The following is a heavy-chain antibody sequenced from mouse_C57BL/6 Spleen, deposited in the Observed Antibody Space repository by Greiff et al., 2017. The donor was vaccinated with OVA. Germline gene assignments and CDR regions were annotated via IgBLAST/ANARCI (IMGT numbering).Heavy chain of an antibody. D-gene: IGHD6-1*01. J-gene: IGHJ4*01. Sequence: EVKLVESGGGLVQPGGSLKLSCAASGFTFSDYYMYWVRQTPEKRLEWVAYISNGGGSTYYPDTVKGRFTISRDNAKNTLYLQMSRLKSEDTAMYYCARIANYYAMDDWGQGTSVTVSS. CDR3: ARIANYYAMDD. V-gene: IGHV5-12*01. CDR1: GFTFSDYY. CDR2: ISNGGGST.